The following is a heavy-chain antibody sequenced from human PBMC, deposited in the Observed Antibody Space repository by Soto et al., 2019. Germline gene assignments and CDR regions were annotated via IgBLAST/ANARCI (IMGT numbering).Heavy chain of an antibody. J-gene: IGHJ4*02. CDR2: IYNTGST. V-gene: IGHV4-59*01. CDR1: GGSISSYY. Sequence: SETLSLTCTVPGGSISSYYWTWIRQTPGKGLEWIGYIYNTGSTTYSPSLKSRVTISVNTSKNQLSLKLSSVTAADTALYYCARAGSGYSFDYWGQGTLVTVSS. CDR3: ARAGSGYSFDY. D-gene: IGHD3-9*01.